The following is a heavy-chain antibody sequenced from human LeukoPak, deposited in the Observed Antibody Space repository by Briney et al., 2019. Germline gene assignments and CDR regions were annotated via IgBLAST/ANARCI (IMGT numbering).Heavy chain of an antibody. D-gene: IGHD3-10*01. CDR3: ARDLKRWFGELSNYYYGMDV. J-gene: IGHJ6*04. V-gene: IGHV3-33*01. Sequence: GRSLRLSCAASGFTFSSYGMHWVRQAPGKGLEWVAVIWYDGSNKYYADSVKDRFTISRDNSKNTLYLQMNSLRAEDTAVYYCARDLKRWFGELSNYYYGMDVWGKGTTVTVSS. CDR2: IWYDGSNK. CDR1: GFTFSSYG.